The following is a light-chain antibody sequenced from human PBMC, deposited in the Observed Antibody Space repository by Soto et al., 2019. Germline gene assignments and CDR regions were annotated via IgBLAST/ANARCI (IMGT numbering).Light chain of an antibody. CDR1: QTISSW. CDR2: KAS. V-gene: IGKV1-5*03. Sequence: DIQMTQSPSTLSGSEGDRVTITCRASQTISSWLAWCQQKPGKAPKLLIYKASTLKSGVPSRFSGSGSGTEFTLTISSLQPDDFATYYCQHYNSYSEAFGKGTKVDIK. CDR3: QHYNSYSEA. J-gene: IGKJ1*01.